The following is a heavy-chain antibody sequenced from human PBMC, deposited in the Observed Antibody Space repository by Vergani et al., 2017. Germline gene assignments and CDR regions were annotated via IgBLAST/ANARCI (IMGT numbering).Heavy chain of an antibody. CDR3: TTWGEKEAFDI. CDR1: GFTFSNAW. V-gene: IGHV3-15*01. CDR2: IKSKTDVGTT. D-gene: IGHD3-16*01. Sequence: EVQLVESGGGLVKPGGSLRLSCAASGFTFSNAWMSWVRQAPGKGLEWVGRIKSKTDVGTTDYAAPVKGRFTISRDDSKNTLYVQMNSLKTEDTSVYYCTTWGEKEAFDIWGQGTMVTVSS. J-gene: IGHJ3*02.